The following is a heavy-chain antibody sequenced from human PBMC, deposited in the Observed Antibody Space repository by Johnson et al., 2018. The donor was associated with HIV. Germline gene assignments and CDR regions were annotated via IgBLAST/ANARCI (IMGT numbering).Heavy chain of an antibody. D-gene: IGHD2-21*01. J-gene: IGHJ3*01. CDR2: IYSGGGT. CDR3: ARLRWGSGDPLHDAFDV. CDR1: GFTVSSNY. V-gene: IGHV3-53*01. Sequence: VQLVESGGGLIQPGGSLRLSCAASGFTVSSNYMSWVRQAPGKGLEWVSVIYSGGGTYYADSVKGRFTVSRDNSKKTLYLQMNSLRAEDTAVYYCARLRWGSGDPLHDAFDVWGQGTMVTVSS.